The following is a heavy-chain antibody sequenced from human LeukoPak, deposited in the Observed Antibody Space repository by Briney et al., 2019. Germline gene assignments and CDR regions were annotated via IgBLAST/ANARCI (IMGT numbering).Heavy chain of an antibody. J-gene: IGHJ3*02. CDR3: ARHLYYDILTGYSAFDI. CDR1: GGSISSYY. CDR2: IYYSGST. D-gene: IGHD3-9*01. V-gene: IGHV4-59*01. Sequence: SETLSLTCTVSGGSISSYYWSWIRQPPGKGLEWIGYIYYSGSTSYNPSLRSRVTISVDTSKNQFSLKLSSVTAADTAVYYCARHLYYDILTGYSAFDIWGQGTMVTVSS.